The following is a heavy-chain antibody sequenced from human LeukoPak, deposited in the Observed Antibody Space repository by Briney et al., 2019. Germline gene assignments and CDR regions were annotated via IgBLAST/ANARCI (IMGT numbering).Heavy chain of an antibody. Sequence: PETLSLTSVVARGSLSGYYWSWLRQPPGKGVEWIGEIHNTGATNYSPSLKGRVTISTGTSNNQVSLRMKSVTAADTAVYYCARGITVVYYFDLWGRGTLVTVSS. CDR1: RGSLSGYY. J-gene: IGHJ2*01. CDR2: IHNTGAT. V-gene: IGHV4-34*01. CDR3: ARGITVVYYFDL. D-gene: IGHD1-20*01.